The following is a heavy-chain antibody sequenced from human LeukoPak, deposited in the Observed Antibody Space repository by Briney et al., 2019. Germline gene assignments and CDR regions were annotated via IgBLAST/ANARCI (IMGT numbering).Heavy chain of an antibody. J-gene: IGHJ4*02. CDR2: IRYDGSNK. D-gene: IGHD2-21*02. V-gene: IGHV3-30*02. Sequence: PGGSLTLSCAASGFTFSSYRMHWVRQAPGKGLEWVAFIRYDGSNKYYADSVKGRFTISRDNSKNTLYLQMNSLRAEDTAVYYCAKDREVLAYCGCYCFQSGVDYWGQGTLVTVSS. CDR1: GFTFSSYR. CDR3: AKDREVLAYCGCYCFQSGVDY.